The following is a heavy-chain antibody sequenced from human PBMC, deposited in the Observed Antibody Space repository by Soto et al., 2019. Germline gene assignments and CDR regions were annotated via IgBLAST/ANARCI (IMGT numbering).Heavy chain of an antibody. CDR2: IKADASST. CDR3: ARDFYGVGD. Sequence: EVQLVESGGGLVQPGGSLRLSCAASGFTFSSYWMHWVRQAPGKGLVWVSRIKADASSTDYADSVKGRFTISRDNGKDTLYMQMNSLRAEDTDVYYCARDFYGVGDWGQGTLVTVSS. V-gene: IGHV3-74*01. J-gene: IGHJ4*02. D-gene: IGHD4-17*01. CDR1: GFTFSSYW.